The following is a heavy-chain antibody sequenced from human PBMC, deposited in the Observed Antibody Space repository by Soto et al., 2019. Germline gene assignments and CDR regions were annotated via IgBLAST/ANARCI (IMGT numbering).Heavy chain of an antibody. J-gene: IGHJ3*01. CDR1: GGSLNNYN. V-gene: IGHV4-4*07. Sequence: EALSLTCTVSGGSLNNYNWNWIRQSAGTGLEWIGRIYSSGKTYYNPSLKSRVTLSLDMLNNQISLKVTSVTAADTAMYYCARERTYQMFGDDALDFWGLGTMVTVSS. D-gene: IGHD2-2*01. CDR2: IYSSGKT. CDR3: ARERTYQMFGDDALDF.